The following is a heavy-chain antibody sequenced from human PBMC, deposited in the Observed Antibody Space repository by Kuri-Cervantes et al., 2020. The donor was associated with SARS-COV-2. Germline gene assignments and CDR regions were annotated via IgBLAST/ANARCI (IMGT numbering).Heavy chain of an antibody. J-gene: IGHJ4*02. V-gene: IGHV3-33*08. CDR1: GFTFSSYG. CDR2: IWYDGSNK. Sequence: GESLKISCAASGFTFSSYGMHWVRQAPGKGLEWVAVIWYDGSNKYYADSVKGRFTISRDNAKNSLYLQMNSLRAEDTAVYYCARKRNNYDFWSGPIYYFDYWGQGTLVTVSS. CDR3: ARKRNNYDFWSGPIYYFDY. D-gene: IGHD3-3*01.